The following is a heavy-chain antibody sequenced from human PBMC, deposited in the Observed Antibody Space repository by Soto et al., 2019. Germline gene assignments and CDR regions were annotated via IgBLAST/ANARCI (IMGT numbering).Heavy chain of an antibody. CDR1: GFTFSSYG. D-gene: IGHD2-2*01. J-gene: IGHJ6*02. V-gene: IGHV3-33*01. CDR2: IWYDGSNK. CDR3: AREDIVVVPAAFNYYYYGMDV. Sequence: GGSLRLSCAASGFTFSSYGMHWVRQAPGKGLEWVAVIWYDGSNKYYADSVKGRFTISRDNSKNTLYLQMDSLRAEDTAVYYCAREDIVVVPAAFNYYYYGMDVWGQGTTVTVSS.